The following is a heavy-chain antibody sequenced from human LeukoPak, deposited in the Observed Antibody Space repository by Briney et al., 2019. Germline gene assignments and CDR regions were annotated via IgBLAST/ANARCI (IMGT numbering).Heavy chain of an antibody. D-gene: IGHD5-24*01. Sequence: GGSLRLSCAASGFTVSSNYMSWVRQAPGKGLEWVSVIYSGGSTYYADSVEGRFTISRDNSKNTLYLQMNSLRAEDTAVYYCAREMATRYYFDYWGQGTLVTVSS. CDR3: AREMATRYYFDY. V-gene: IGHV3-66*01. CDR2: IYSGGST. CDR1: GFTVSSNY. J-gene: IGHJ4*02.